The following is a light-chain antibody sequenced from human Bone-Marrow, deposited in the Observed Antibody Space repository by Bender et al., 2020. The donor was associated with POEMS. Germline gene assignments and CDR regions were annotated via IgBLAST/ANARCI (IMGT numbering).Light chain of an antibody. J-gene: IGLJ3*02. V-gene: IGLV2-11*01. CDR3: VAWDASLNGWV. CDR2: DVS. CDR1: SSDVGGHDY. Sequence: QSALTQPRSVSGSPGQSVTISCTGTSSDVGGHDYVSWYQHHPGKAPKMMIFDVSKRPSGVPDRFSGSKSGTSASLAITGLQSDDEAIYFCVAWDASLNGWVFGGGTKLTVL.